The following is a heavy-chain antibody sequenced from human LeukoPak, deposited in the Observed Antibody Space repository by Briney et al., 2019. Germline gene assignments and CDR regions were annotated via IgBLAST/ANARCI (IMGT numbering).Heavy chain of an antibody. CDR3: VSRYSGNVPWGT. CDR2: ISYDGSNK. V-gene: IGHV3-30*09. D-gene: IGHD3-10*01. J-gene: IGHJ5*02. CDR1: GFTFSSYA. Sequence: GGSLRLSCAASGFTFSSYAMHWVRQAPGKGLEWVAVISYDGSNKYYADSVKGRFAGSKDNAKKMVYLQMNSLGAEDTATYYCVSRYSGNVPWGTWGQGTLVTVSS.